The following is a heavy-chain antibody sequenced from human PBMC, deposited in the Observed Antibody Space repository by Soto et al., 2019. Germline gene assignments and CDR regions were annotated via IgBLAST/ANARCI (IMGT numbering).Heavy chain of an antibody. CDR1: GGTFSSYA. D-gene: IGHD6-13*01. CDR2: IIPIFGTA. Sequence: QVQLVQSGAEVKKPGSSVKVSCKASGGTFSSYAISWVRQAPGQGLEWMGGIIPIFGTANYAQKFQGRVTITADESTSKAYMELSSLRSEDTAVYYCARVVSDAAAGPPNPYYYYYYGMDVWGQGTTVTVSS. J-gene: IGHJ6*02. CDR3: ARVVSDAAAGPPNPYYYYYYGMDV. V-gene: IGHV1-69*01.